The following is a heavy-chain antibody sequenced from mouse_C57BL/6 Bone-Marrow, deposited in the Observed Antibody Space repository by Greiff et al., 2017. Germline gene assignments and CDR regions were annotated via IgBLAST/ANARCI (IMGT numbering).Heavy chain of an antibody. V-gene: IGHV1-69*01. CDR1: GYTFTSYW. CDR3: ARGYYDYPRFAY. J-gene: IGHJ3*01. Sequence: QVQLQQPGAELVMPGASVKLSCKASGYTFTSYWMHWVKQRPGQGLEWIGEIDPSDSYTNYNQKFKGKSTLTVDKSSSTAYMQLSSLTSEDSAVYYCARGYYDYPRFAYWGKGTLVTVSA. CDR2: IDPSDSYT. D-gene: IGHD2-4*01.